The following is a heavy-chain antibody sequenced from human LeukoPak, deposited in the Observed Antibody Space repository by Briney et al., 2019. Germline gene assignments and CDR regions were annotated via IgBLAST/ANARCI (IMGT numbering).Heavy chain of an antibody. CDR1: GGSISSSSYY. D-gene: IGHD3-10*01. Sequence: SETLSLTCTVSGGSISSSSYYWGWIRQPPGKGLQWIGSIYYSGSTYYNPSLKSRVTISVDTSKNQFSLKLSSVTAADTAVYYCARSGITMVRGVSFDYWGQGTLVTVSS. V-gene: IGHV4-39*01. CDR2: IYYSGST. CDR3: ARSGITMVRGVSFDY. J-gene: IGHJ4*02.